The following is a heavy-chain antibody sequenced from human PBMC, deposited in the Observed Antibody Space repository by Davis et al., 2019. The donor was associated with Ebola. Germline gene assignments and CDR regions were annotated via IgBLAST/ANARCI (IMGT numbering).Heavy chain of an antibody. CDR1: GFTFSDYY. CDR2: ISSSGSTI. Sequence: GGSLRLSCAASGFTFSDYYMSWIRQAPGKGMEWASYISSSGSTIYYADSVKGRFTISRDNAKNLLYLQMKSLRAEDTAVYYCARARGITGTLWFDYWGQGTLVTVSS. J-gene: IGHJ4*02. V-gene: IGHV3-11*01. CDR3: ARARGITGTLWFDY. D-gene: IGHD1-20*01.